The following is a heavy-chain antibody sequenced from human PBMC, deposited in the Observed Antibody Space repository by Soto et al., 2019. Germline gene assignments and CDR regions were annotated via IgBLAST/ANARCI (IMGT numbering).Heavy chain of an antibody. J-gene: IGHJ5*02. Sequence: PSETLSLTCTVSGGSISSSSYYWSWIRQPPGNGLEWIGEINHSGSTNYNPSLKSRVTISVDTSKNQFSLKLSSVTAADTAVYYCARRVRGVIRLYNWFDPWGQGTLVTVSS. CDR1: GGSISSSSYY. D-gene: IGHD3-10*02. CDR2: INHSGST. V-gene: IGHV4-39*07. CDR3: ARRVRGVIRLYNWFDP.